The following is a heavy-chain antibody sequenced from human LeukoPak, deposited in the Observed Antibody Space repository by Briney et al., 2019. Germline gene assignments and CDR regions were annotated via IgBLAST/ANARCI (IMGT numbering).Heavy chain of an antibody. J-gene: IGHJ6*02. CDR3: ARDSGGYGMDV. D-gene: IGHD2-8*02. CDR2: IYSGGST. Sequence: GGSLRLSCAASGFTVSSNYMSWVRQAPGKGLEWVSVIYSGGSTYYADSVRGRFTISRDNSKNTLYLQMNSLRAEDTAVYYCARDSGGYGMDVWGQGTTVTVSS. CDR1: GFTVSSNY. V-gene: IGHV3-53*01.